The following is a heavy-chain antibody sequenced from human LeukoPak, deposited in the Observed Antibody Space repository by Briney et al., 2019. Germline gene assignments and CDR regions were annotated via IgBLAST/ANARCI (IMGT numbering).Heavy chain of an antibody. J-gene: IGHJ4*02. Sequence: ASVKVSCNASGYTFTGYYLHWVRQAPGHGLEWMGWINPKNGGTKYAQKFQGRVTMTRDTSISTVYMELSRLTSDDTAVYSCARDPAQTYYYDPWGQGTLVTVSS. CDR2: INPKNGGT. V-gene: IGHV1-2*02. CDR3: ARDPAQTYYYDP. D-gene: IGHD3-22*01. CDR1: GYTFTGYY.